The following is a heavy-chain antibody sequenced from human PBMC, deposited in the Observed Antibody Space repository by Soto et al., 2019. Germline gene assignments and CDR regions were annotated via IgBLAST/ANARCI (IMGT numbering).Heavy chain of an antibody. D-gene: IGHD6-6*01. Sequence: QVQLQESGPGLVKPSQTLSLTCTVSGGSISSGGYYWSWIRQHPGKGLEWIGYIYYSGSTYYNPSLKSRVTISVDTSKNQCSLKLSSVTAADTAVYYCARELHMYSSSSRAFDIWGQGTMVTVSS. V-gene: IGHV4-31*03. J-gene: IGHJ3*02. CDR3: ARELHMYSSSSRAFDI. CDR1: GGSISSGGYY. CDR2: IYYSGST.